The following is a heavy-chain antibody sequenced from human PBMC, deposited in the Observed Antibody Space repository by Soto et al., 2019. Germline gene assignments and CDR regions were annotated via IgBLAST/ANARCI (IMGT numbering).Heavy chain of an antibody. CDR2: IYPGGSDS. Sequence: PGESLKISCKASGYSFSNYWIGWVRQMPGKGLEWMGIIYPGGSDSRYEPSFQGHVTISADKSISTAYLQWSSLKASDTAMYYCARIADNDRWFFDYWGQGTVVTVSS. J-gene: IGHJ4*02. D-gene: IGHD1-1*01. V-gene: IGHV5-51*01. CDR1: GYSFSNYW. CDR3: ARIADNDRWFFDY.